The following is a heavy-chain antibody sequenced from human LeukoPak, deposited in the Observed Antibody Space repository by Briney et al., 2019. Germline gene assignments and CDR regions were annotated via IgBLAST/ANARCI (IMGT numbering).Heavy chain of an antibody. CDR3: ARDPSRPYSSSWLDY. Sequence: GRSLTLSCAASGFTFSSYGMHWVRQAPGKGLEWVAVIWYDGSNKYYADSVKGRFTISRDNSKNTLYLQMNSLRAEDTAVYYCARDPSRPYSSSWLDYWGQGTLVTVSS. CDR2: IWYDGSNK. CDR1: GFTFSSYG. D-gene: IGHD6-13*01. J-gene: IGHJ4*02. V-gene: IGHV3-33*01.